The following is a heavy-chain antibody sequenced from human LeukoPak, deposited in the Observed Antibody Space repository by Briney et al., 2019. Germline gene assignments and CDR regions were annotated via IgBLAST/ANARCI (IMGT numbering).Heavy chain of an antibody. CDR2: ISSSGGST. J-gene: IGHJ4*02. Sequence: GGSLRLSCAVSGFTFSTHAMHWVRQAPGKGLEYVSAISSSGGSTYYAKSVKDRFTISRDNSKNTLYLQMGSLRAEDMAVYYCARDRGYRYDYWGQGTLVTVSS. CDR3: ARDRGYRYDY. CDR1: GFTFSTHA. D-gene: IGHD5-18*01. V-gene: IGHV3-64*01.